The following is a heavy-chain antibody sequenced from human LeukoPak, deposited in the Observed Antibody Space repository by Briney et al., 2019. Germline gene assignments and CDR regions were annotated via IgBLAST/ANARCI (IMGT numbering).Heavy chain of an antibody. V-gene: IGHV4-30-4*08. CDR2: IYYSGST. Sequence: PSETLSLTCAVYGGSFSGYYWSWIRQPPGKGLEWIGYIYYSGSTYYNPSLKSRVTISVDTSKNQFSLKLSSVTAADTAVYYCARGSHDYDDYGGQGTLVTVSS. J-gene: IGHJ4*02. CDR1: GGSFSGYY. CDR3: ARGSHDYDDY.